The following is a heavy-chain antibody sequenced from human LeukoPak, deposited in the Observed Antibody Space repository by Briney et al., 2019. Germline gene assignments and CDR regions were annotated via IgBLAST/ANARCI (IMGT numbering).Heavy chain of an antibody. CDR1: GGTFSSYA. Sequence: GASVKVSCKASGGTFSSYAISWVRQAPGQGLEWMGWISAYNGNTNYAQKLQGRVTMTTDTSTSTAYMELRSLRSDDTAVYFCARDEYDSSGSTPDAFDIWGQGTMVTVSS. D-gene: IGHD3-22*01. V-gene: IGHV1-18*01. CDR2: ISAYNGNT. CDR3: ARDEYDSSGSTPDAFDI. J-gene: IGHJ3*02.